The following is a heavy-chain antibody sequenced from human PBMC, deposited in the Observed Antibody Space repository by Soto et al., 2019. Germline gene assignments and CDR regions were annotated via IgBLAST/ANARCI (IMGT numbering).Heavy chain of an antibody. J-gene: IGHJ4*02. D-gene: IGHD3-3*01. Sequence: EVQLVDSGGGLVKPGGSLRLSCAASGLTFSNAWMNWVRQAPGKGVECVVRIKSKTDGGTTDYGAPVKGRFTISRDDSENKLYLEMNSPKNEDTAVYSCSAGRAEMPTLTIGYWGQGNLVTVSS. CDR2: IKSKTDGGTT. CDR3: SAGRAEMPTLTIGY. V-gene: IGHV3-15*07. CDR1: GLTFSNAW.